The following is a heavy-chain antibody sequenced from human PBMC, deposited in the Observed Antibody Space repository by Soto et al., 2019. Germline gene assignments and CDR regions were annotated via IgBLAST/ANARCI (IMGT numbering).Heavy chain of an antibody. CDR1: GYSFTSYW. J-gene: IGHJ3*02. Sequence: GESLKISCKGSGYSFTSYWIGWVRQMPGKGLEWMGIIYPGDSDTRYSPSFQGQVTISADKSISTAYLQWSSLRASDTAMYYCARQEYCSGGSCSPPDAFDIWGQGTMVTVSS. D-gene: IGHD2-15*01. V-gene: IGHV5-51*01. CDR2: IYPGDSDT. CDR3: ARQEYCSGGSCSPPDAFDI.